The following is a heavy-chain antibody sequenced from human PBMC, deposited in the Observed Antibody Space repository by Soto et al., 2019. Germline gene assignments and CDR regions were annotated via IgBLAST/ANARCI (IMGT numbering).Heavy chain of an antibody. Sequence: SETLSLTCTVSGGSISSGDYYWSWIRQHPGKGLEWIGYIYYSGSTYYNPSLKSRVTISVDTSKNQFSLKLSSVTAADTAVYYCVRWWSGSRQGFVSWGQGTLVTVSS. J-gene: IGHJ5*01. D-gene: IGHD3-3*01. CDR3: VRWWSGSRQGFVS. V-gene: IGHV4-31*03. CDR2: IYYSGST. CDR1: GGSISSGDYY.